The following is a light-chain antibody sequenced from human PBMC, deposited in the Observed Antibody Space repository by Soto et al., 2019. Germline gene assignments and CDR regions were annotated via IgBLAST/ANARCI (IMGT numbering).Light chain of an antibody. V-gene: IGKV3-11*01. J-gene: IGKJ4*01. CDR1: QDISTY. CDR2: DTF. Sequence: IVLTQSPASLSVSPGERATLSCRASQDISTYLAWYQQKPGQAPRLIIYDTFNRVSGVPDRFTGSGSGTVFTLTVSNVAPDDSAIYYCQQRSTWPLTFGGGTKVEI. CDR3: QQRSTWPLT.